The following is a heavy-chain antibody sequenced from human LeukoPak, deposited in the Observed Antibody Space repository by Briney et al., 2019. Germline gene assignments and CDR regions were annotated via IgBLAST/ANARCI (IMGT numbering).Heavy chain of an antibody. J-gene: IGHJ4*02. CDR1: GGSFSGYY. V-gene: IGHV4-34*01. D-gene: IGHD6-19*01. CDR2: INHSGST. Sequence: SETLSLTCAVYGGSFSGYYWSWIRQPPGKGLEWIGEINHSGSTNYNPSLKSRVTISVDTTKNQFSLKLSSVTAADTAVYYCARRDGYSSGWHVDYWGQGTLVTVSS. CDR3: ARRDGYSSGWHVDY.